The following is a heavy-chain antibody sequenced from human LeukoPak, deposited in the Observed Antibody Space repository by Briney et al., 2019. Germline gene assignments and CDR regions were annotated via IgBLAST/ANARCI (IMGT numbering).Heavy chain of an antibody. CDR2: ISSTGGNT. V-gene: IGHV3-64*04. D-gene: IGHD3-22*01. CDR1: GLTFSSSA. CDR3: AKDLLQTFFFDSSGYYSDAFGM. Sequence: GGSLRLSCSASGLTFSSSAMHWVRQAPGMGLEYVSGISSTGGNTYYADSVKGRFTISRDNSKNTLSLHMNTLRAEDTAVYYCAKDLLQTFFFDSSGYYSDAFGMWGQGTMVTVSP. J-gene: IGHJ3*02.